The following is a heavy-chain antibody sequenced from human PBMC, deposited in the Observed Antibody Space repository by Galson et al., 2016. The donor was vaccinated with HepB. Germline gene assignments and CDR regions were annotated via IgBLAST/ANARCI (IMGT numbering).Heavy chain of an antibody. CDR2: ISGSAEVI. J-gene: IGHJ6*02. V-gene: IGHV3-23*01. Sequence: SLRLSCAASGFTFTNYAMTWVRQAPGKGLEWVSRISGSAEVIYYADSVRGRFTVSRNNSKNTLYLQMNSLRAEDTAVYYCAKAPRGYNYGSPPFNYYDYGMDVWGQGTTVTVSS. CDR1: GFTFTNYA. D-gene: IGHD5-18*01. CDR3: AKAPRGYNYGSPPFNYYDYGMDV.